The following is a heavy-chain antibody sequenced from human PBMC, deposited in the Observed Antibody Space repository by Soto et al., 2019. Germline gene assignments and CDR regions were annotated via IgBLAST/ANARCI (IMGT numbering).Heavy chain of an antibody. CDR2: TYYRSKWYN. V-gene: IGHV6-1*01. Sequence: SQTLSLTCAISGDSVSSNSAAWNWIRQSPSRGLEWLGRTYYRSKWYNDYAVSVKSRITINPDTSKNQFSLQLNSVTPEDTAVYYCAREGYSSSWLLGDYYYYGMDVWGQGTTVTVSS. J-gene: IGHJ6*02. D-gene: IGHD6-13*01. CDR3: AREGYSSSWLLGDYYYYGMDV. CDR1: GDSVSSNSAA.